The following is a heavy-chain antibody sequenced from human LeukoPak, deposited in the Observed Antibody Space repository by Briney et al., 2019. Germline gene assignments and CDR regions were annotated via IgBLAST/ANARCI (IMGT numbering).Heavy chain of an antibody. V-gene: IGHV1-18*01. CDR1: GYTFTSYG. CDR3: ARDPTWAALGGLDFDY. D-gene: IGHD6-25*01. CDR2: ISAYNGNT. Sequence: ASVKVSCKASGYTFTSYGISWVRQAPGQGLEWMGWISAYNGNTNYAQKLQGRVTMTTDTSTSTAYMELRSLRSDDTAVYYCARDPTWAALGGLDFDYWGQGTLVTVSS. J-gene: IGHJ4*02.